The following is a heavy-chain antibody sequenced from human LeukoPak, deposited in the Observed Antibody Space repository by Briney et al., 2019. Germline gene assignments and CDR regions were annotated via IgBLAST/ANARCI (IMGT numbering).Heavy chain of an antibody. J-gene: IGHJ5*02. CDR2: FYYSGST. V-gene: IGHV4-39*01. D-gene: IGHD6-13*01. CDR1: GGSISSSSYN. CDR3: ARVETTAAGNWFDP. Sequence: PSETLSLTCTVSGGSISSSSYNWAWLRQPPGQGLEWIGSFYYSGSTYYNASLKGRVTISVDTSRNQFSLKLTSVTAADTALYYCARVETTAAGNWFDPWGQGTLVTVSS.